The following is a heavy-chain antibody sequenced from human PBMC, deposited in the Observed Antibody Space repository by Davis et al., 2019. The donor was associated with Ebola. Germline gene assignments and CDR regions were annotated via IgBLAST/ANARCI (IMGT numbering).Heavy chain of an antibody. Sequence: GGSLRLSCEASGFTFRNYWMSWVRQAPGKGLEWVAVISYDGSNKYYADSVKGRFTISRDNAKNSLYLQMNSLRAEDTAVYYCAKERWGFALDYWGQGTLVTVSS. CDR1: GFTFRNYW. J-gene: IGHJ4*02. CDR3: AKERWGFALDY. D-gene: IGHD7-27*01. V-gene: IGHV3-30*18. CDR2: ISYDGSNK.